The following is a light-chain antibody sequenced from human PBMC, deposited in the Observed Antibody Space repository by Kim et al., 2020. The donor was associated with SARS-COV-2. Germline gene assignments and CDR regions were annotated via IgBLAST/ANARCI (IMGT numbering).Light chain of an antibody. CDR1: QGIGSW. CDR2: AAS. Sequence: ASVGDRVTITCRASQGIGSWLAWYQQKPGKDPKLLIYAASSLQSGVPSRFSGSGSGTDFTLTISSLQPEDFATYYCQQANSFPLTFGGGTKVDIK. V-gene: IGKV1-12*01. J-gene: IGKJ4*01. CDR3: QQANSFPLT.